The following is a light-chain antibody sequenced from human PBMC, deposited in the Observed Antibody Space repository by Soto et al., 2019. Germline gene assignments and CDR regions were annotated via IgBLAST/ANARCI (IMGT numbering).Light chain of an antibody. Sequence: DIQMTQSPSSLSASVGDRVTITFQASQDITNSLNCYQQKPGKAPKLLIYDASNLETGVPSRFSGSGSGTDFTFTISSLQPEDIATYYCQQYDNLPTFGGGTKVDIK. CDR2: DAS. J-gene: IGKJ4*01. CDR1: QDITNS. CDR3: QQYDNLPT. V-gene: IGKV1-33*01.